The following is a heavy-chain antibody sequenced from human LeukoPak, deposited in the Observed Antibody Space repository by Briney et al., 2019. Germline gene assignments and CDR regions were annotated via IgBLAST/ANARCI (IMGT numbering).Heavy chain of an antibody. CDR1: GFPFNVQT. CDR2: MKEDGTEI. Sequence: GGSLRLSCAASGFPFNVQTMSWLRQAPGKGLDWVASMKEDGTEIHYVDSVKGRFTISRDNRKNSVYLQMNNLRAEDTAMYYCAKGGATRGRFENWGQGTLVTVSS. D-gene: IGHD1-26*01. CDR3: AKGGATRGRFEN. J-gene: IGHJ4*02. V-gene: IGHV3-7*01.